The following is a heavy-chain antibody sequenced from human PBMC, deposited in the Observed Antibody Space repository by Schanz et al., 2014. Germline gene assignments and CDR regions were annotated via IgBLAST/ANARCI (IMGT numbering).Heavy chain of an antibody. Sequence: QVQLVESGGGVVQPGGSLRLSCAASGFTFNSYAFHWVRQAPGKGLEWVALISYDGNTKYYADSVKGRFTISRDNSKNTLYLQMNSLRADDTAVYYCVPMSIAAHWGQGTLXTVSS. J-gene: IGHJ4*02. CDR3: VPMSIAAH. CDR2: ISYDGNTK. D-gene: IGHD6-6*01. V-gene: IGHV3-30-3*01. CDR1: GFTFNSYA.